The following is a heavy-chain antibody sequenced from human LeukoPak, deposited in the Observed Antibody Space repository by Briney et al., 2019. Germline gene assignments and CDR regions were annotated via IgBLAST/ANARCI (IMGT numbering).Heavy chain of an antibody. Sequence: GGSLRLSCVTSGFTFSSYGMHWVRQVPGKGLEWVAVISYDAKSNYHVDSVKGRFTISRDNSKNTLYLQMNSLRAEDTAVYYCARAGYSSSRGAFDYWGQGTLVTVSS. CDR3: ARAGYSSSRGAFDY. J-gene: IGHJ4*02. D-gene: IGHD6-6*01. V-gene: IGHV3-30*03. CDR2: ISYDAKSN. CDR1: GFTFSSYG.